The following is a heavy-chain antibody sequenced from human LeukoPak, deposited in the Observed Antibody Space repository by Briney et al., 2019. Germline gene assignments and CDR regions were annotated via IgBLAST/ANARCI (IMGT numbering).Heavy chain of an antibody. V-gene: IGHV3-30*04. Sequence: GRSLRLSCAASGFTFSSYAMHWVRQAPGKGLEWVAVISYDGSNKYYADSVKVRFTVSRDNSKNTLYLQMNSLRAEDTAVYYCARDSSPYYYGSGSHDYLGQGTLVTVSS. D-gene: IGHD3-10*01. CDR2: ISYDGSNK. CDR1: GFTFSSYA. J-gene: IGHJ4*02. CDR3: ARDSSPYYYGSGSHDY.